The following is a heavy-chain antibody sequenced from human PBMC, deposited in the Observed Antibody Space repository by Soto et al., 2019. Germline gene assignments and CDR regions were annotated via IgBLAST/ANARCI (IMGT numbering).Heavy chain of an antibody. CDR1: GGSISSGGYY. CDR3: ASRIAAAGNPWFDP. J-gene: IGHJ5*02. V-gene: IGHV4-31*03. D-gene: IGHD6-13*01. CDR2: IYYSGST. Sequence: SETVSLTCTVSGGSISSGGYYWSWIRQHPGKGLEWIGYIYYSGSTYYNPSLKSRVTISVDTSKNQFSLKLSSVTAADTAVYYCASRIAAAGNPWFDPWGQGTLVTVSS.